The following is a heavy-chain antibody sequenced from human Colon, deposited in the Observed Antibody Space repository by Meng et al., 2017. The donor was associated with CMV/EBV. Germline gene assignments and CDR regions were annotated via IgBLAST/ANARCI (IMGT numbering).Heavy chain of an antibody. CDR2: ISYDGSNK. V-gene: IGHV3-30*04. Sequence: GGSLRLSCAASGFTFSSYAMHWVRQAPGKGLEWVAVISYDGSNKYYADSVKGRFTISRDNSKNTLYLQMNSLRAEDTAVYYCARDSYYYDSSGYPYYFDYWGQGTLVTVSS. J-gene: IGHJ4*02. CDR1: GFTFSSYA. D-gene: IGHD3-22*01. CDR3: ARDSYYYDSSGYPYYFDY.